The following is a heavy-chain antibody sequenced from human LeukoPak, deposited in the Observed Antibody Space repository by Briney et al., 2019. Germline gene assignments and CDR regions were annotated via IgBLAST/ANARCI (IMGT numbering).Heavy chain of an antibody. CDR1: GGSISTYY. D-gene: IGHD5-18*01. CDR2: MYYSGST. CDR3: VRGNGIQLWPYYFDY. J-gene: IGHJ4*02. Sequence: SETLSLTCTVSGGSISTYYWGWIRQPPGKGLEWIGYMYYSGSTNYNPSLKSRVTISEDTSKNQFSLKLSSVTAADTAVYYCVRGNGIQLWPYYFDYWGQGTLVTVSS. V-gene: IGHV4-59*01.